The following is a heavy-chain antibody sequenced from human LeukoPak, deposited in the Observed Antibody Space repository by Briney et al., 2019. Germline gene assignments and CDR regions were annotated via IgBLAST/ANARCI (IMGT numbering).Heavy chain of an antibody. CDR3: ATVEPDSSSSDFYYYYGMDV. J-gene: IGHJ6*02. CDR2: IIPIFGIA. D-gene: IGHD6-6*01. V-gene: IGHV1-69*04. CDR1: GGTFSSYA. Sequence: GASVKVSCKASGGTFSSYAISWVRQAPGQGLEWMGRIIPIFGIANYAQKFQGRVTITADKSTSTAYMELSSLRSEDTAVYYCATVEPDSSSSDFYYYYGMDVWGQGTTVTASS.